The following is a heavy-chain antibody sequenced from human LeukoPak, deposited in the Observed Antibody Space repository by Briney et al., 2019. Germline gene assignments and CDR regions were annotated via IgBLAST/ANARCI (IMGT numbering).Heavy chain of an antibody. CDR2: IYYSGST. CDR1: GGSIGNNYYY. CDR3: ARLHWVPGSGFDP. Sequence: NPSETLSLTCTVSGGSIGNNYYYWSWIRQAPGKGLEWLGSIYYSGSTDYNPSLKSRVSLSVDTSENQFSLHLTPVTAADTAVYYCARLHWVPGSGFDPWGQGTLVTVSS. V-gene: IGHV4-30-4*01. J-gene: IGHJ5*02. D-gene: IGHD3-10*01.